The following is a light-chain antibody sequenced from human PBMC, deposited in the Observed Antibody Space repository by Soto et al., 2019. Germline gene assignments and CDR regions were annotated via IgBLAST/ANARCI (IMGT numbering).Light chain of an antibody. CDR3: QQYNSYSPAT. Sequence: DIQMTQSPSTLSASVGDRVTITCRASQSISSWLAWYQQKPGKAPKLLIYDASSLESGVPSRFSGSGSGTEFTLTISSLQPDVFATYYCQQYNSYSPATFGGGTKVDIK. V-gene: IGKV1-5*01. CDR1: QSISSW. CDR2: DAS. J-gene: IGKJ4*01.